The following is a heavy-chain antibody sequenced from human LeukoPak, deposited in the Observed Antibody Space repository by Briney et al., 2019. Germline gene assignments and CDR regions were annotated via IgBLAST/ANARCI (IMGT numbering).Heavy chain of an antibody. V-gene: IGHV1-69*13. CDR1: GGTFSSYA. CDR2: IIPIFGTA. CDR3: ARDSAAARWFDP. Sequence: SVKVSCKASGGTFSSYAISWVRQAPGQGLEWMGGIIPIFGTANYAQKFQGRVTITADESTSTAYMELSSLRSEDTAVYYCARDSAAARWFDPWGQGTLVTVSS. D-gene: IGHD6-13*01. J-gene: IGHJ5*02.